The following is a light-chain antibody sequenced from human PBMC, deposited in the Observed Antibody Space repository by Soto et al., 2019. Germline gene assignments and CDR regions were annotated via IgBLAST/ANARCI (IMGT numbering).Light chain of an antibody. Sequence: QSALTQPASVSGSPGQSITISCTGTSSDVGGYNYVSWYQQHPGKAPKLMIYEVNNRPSGVSNRFSGSKSGNTASLTISGLQAEDEADYYCSSYTITSTRVVFGGGTKLTVL. CDR3: SSYTITSTRVV. V-gene: IGLV2-14*01. J-gene: IGLJ2*01. CDR1: SSDVGGYNY. CDR2: EVN.